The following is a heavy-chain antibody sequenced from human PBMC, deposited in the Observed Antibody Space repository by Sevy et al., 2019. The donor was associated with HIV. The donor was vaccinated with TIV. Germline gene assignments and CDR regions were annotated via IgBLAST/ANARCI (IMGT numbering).Heavy chain of an antibody. CDR3: TRGLATADTPEYYFDY. D-gene: IGHD5-12*01. V-gene: IGHV3-49*03. CDR2: ITRNSYEPYGGQA. CDR1: GFTFDDYA. J-gene: IGHJ4*02. Sequence: GGSLRLSCTTSGFTFDDYAMTWFRQAPGKGLEWVAFITRNSYEPYGGQADYAASVKGRFIISRDDSKSVAYLQMNSLKTEDTAVYYCTRGLATADTPEYYFDYWGQGTLVTVSS.